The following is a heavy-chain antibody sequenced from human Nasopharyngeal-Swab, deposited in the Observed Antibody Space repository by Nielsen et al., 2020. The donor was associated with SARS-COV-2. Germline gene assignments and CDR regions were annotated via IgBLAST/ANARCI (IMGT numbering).Heavy chain of an antibody. CDR3: AREGKTTRYGMDV. Sequence: GESLKISCAASGFTFSSYDMHWVRQATGKGLEWVSAIGTAVDTYYPGSVKGRFTISRENAKNSLYLQMNSLRAGDTAVYYCAREGKTTRYGMDVWGQGTTVTVSS. V-gene: IGHV3-13*04. D-gene: IGHD1-7*01. CDR2: IGTAVDT. CDR1: GFTFSSYD. J-gene: IGHJ6*02.